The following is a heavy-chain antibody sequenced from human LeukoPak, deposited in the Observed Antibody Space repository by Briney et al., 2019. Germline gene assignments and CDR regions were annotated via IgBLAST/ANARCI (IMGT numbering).Heavy chain of an antibody. CDR3: ARESIGILVAYYYMDV. J-gene: IGHJ6*03. D-gene: IGHD3-22*01. Sequence: SETLSLTCTVSGYSISSGYYWGWIRQPQGKGLEWIGSIYHSGSTYYNPSLKSRVTISVDTSKNQFSLKLSSVTAADTAVYYCARESIGILVAYYYMDVWGKGTTVTVSS. V-gene: IGHV4-38-2*02. CDR1: GYSISSGYY. CDR2: IYHSGST.